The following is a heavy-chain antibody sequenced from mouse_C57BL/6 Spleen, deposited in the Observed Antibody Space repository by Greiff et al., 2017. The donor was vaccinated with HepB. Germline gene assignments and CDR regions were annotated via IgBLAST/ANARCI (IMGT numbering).Heavy chain of an antibody. CDR1: GYTFTSYW. V-gene: IGHV1-52*01. D-gene: IGHD1-1*01. CDR3: ARSDYYGSSDFDV. CDR2: IDPSDSET. J-gene: IGHJ1*03. Sequence: QVQLKQPGAELVRPGSSVKLSCKASGYTFTSYWMHWVKQRPIQGLEWIGNIDPSDSETHYNQKFKDKATLTVDKSSSTAYMQLSSLTSEDSAVYYCARSDYYGSSDFDVWGTGTTVTVSS.